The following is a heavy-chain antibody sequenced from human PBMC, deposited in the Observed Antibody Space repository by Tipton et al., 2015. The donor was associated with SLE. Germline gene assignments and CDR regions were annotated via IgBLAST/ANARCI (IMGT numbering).Heavy chain of an antibody. Sequence: TLSLTCTVSGGSINGYYWTWFRQPPGRELEWIGYIYHSGSTHYNPSLKSRVTMSVDTSKNQFSLKLSSVTTADTAVYYCARDLGAGWGGHWYFDLWGRGTPLTVSS. J-gene: IGHJ2*01. D-gene: IGHD3-16*01. CDR2: IYHSGST. CDR3: ARDLGAGWGGHWYFDL. CDR1: GGSINGYY. V-gene: IGHV4-59*01.